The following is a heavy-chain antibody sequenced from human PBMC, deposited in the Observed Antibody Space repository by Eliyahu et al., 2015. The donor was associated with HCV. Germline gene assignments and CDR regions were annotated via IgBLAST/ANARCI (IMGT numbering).Heavy chain of an antibody. CDR1: GFPFSRYA. D-gene: IGHD2/OR15-2a*01. V-gene: IGHV3-23*01. J-gene: IGHJ4*02. CDR3: AKDSFDFTNSLYGSFDF. Sequence: EVQLSESGGGLVQPGGSLRLSCATSGFPFSRYAXNWVRQAPGKGLXWVSIXGGDGIKTYYAXSVKGRFTISRDNSKNTLYLQMNSLRAEDTAVYYCAKDSFDFTNSLYGSFDFWGQGTLVTVSA. CDR2: XGGDGIKT.